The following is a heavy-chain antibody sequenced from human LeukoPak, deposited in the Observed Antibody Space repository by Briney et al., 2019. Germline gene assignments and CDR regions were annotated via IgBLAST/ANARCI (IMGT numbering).Heavy chain of an antibody. D-gene: IGHD3-22*01. V-gene: IGHV3-23*01. J-gene: IGHJ4*02. CDR3: VKDGRRISMIVVVRRGHYFDY. CDR1: GFTFSSYG. Sequence: GGTLRLSCAASGFTFSSYGMSWVPQAPGKGLEWVSSISGSGGNTYYTDSVKGRFTISRDNSKNTLYLQMNSLRAEDTAVYYCVKDGRRISMIVVVRRGHYFDYWGRGTLVTVSS. CDR2: ISGSGGNT.